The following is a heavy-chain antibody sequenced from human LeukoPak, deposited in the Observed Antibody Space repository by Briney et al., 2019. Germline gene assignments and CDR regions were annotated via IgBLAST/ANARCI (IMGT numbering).Heavy chain of an antibody. CDR3: AKVGSSGWIYYFDY. CDR1: GFIFNSYG. Sequence: PGGSLRLSCAASGFIFNSYGMHWVRQAPGKGLEWVAVIWYDGSNKYYADSVKGRFTISRDNSKNTLYLQMNSLRAEDTAVYYCAKVGSSGWIYYFDYWGQGTLVTASS. J-gene: IGHJ4*02. D-gene: IGHD6-19*01. V-gene: IGHV3-33*06. CDR2: IWYDGSNK.